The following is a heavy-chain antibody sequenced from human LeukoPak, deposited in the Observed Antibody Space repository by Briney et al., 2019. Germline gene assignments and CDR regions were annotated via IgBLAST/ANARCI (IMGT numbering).Heavy chain of an antibody. CDR2: ISAYNGNT. Sequence: ASVKVSCKASGYTFTSYGISWVRQAPGQGLEWMGWISAYNGNTNYAQKLQGRVTMTTDTSTSTAYLQWSSLKASDTAMYYCARQDGDYANWFDPWGQGTLVTVSS. CDR1: GYTFTSYG. V-gene: IGHV1-18*01. J-gene: IGHJ5*02. CDR3: ARQDGDYANWFDP. D-gene: IGHD4-17*01.